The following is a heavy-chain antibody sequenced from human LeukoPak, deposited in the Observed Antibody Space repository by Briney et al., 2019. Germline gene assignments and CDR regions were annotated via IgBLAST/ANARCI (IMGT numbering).Heavy chain of an antibody. J-gene: IGHJ4*02. CDR2: ISSSSSYI. D-gene: IGHD3-10*01. CDR3: ARDASSGSYYPLYFDY. V-gene: IGHV3-21*01. Sequence: KSGGSLRLSCAASGFTFSSYSVNWVRQAPGKGLEWVSSISSSSSYIYYADSVKGRFTISRDNAKNSLYLQMNSLRAEDTAVYYCARDASSGSYYPLYFDYWGQGTLVTVSS. CDR1: GFTFSSYS.